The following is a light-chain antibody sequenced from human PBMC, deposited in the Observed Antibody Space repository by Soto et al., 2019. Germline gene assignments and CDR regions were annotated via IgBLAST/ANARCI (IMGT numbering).Light chain of an antibody. CDR1: SSNIGSNS. J-gene: IGLJ1*01. CDR2: SNN. V-gene: IGLV1-44*01. Sequence: QSVVTQSPSASGTPGQRVTISCSGSSSNIGSNSVNWYQQLPGTAPKLLIYSNNQRPSGVPDRISGSRSGTSASLAISGLQSEDESDYYCAAWDDSLNGPVFGTGTQLTVL. CDR3: AAWDDSLNGPV.